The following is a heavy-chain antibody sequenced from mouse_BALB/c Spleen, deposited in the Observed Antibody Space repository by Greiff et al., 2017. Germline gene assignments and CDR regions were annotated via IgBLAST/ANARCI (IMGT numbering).Heavy chain of an antibody. CDR1: GYTFTSYW. CDR2: INPSTGYT. CDR3: ARQLGLSYAMDY. Sequence: VQLQQSGAELAKPGASVKMSCKASGYTFTSYWMHWVKQRPGQGLEWIGYINPSTGYTEYNQKFKDKATLTADKSSSTAYMQLSSLTSEDSAVYYCARQLGLSYAMDYWGQGTSVTVSS. V-gene: IGHV1-7*01. J-gene: IGHJ4*01. D-gene: IGHD3-1*01.